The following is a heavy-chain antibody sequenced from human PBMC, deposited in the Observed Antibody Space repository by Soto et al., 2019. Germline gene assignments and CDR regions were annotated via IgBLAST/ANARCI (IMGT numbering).Heavy chain of an antibody. D-gene: IGHD2-2*01. CDR1: GYTFTIYA. Sequence: ASVKVSCKASGYTFTIYAMHWVRQAPGQRLEWMGWINAGNGNTKYSQKFQGRVTITRDTSASTAYMELRSLRSEDTAVYYCASSYCISTSYPPYYGMDVWGQGTTVTVSS. J-gene: IGHJ6*02. CDR3: ASSYCISTSYPPYYGMDV. V-gene: IGHV1-3*01. CDR2: INAGNGNT.